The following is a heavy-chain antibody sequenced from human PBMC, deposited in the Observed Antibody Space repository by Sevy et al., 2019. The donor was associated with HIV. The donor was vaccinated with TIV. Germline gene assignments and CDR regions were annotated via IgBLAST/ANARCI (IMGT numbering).Heavy chain of an antibody. CDR1: GFTFSSYA. CDR3: AGYYDSSGYYAPFDY. Sequence: GGSLRLSCAASGFTFSSYAMHWVRQAPGKGLEWVAVISYGGRNKYYADSVKGRFTISRDNSKNTLYLQMNSLRAEDTAVYYCAGYYDSSGYYAPFDYWGQGTLVTVSS. J-gene: IGHJ4*02. D-gene: IGHD3-22*01. CDR2: ISYGGRNK. V-gene: IGHV3-30*04.